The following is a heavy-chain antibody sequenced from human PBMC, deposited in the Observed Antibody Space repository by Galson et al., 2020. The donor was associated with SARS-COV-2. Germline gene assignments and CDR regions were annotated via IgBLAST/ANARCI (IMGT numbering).Heavy chain of an antibody. CDR1: GFTFSDYF. Sequence: GGSLRLSCAASGFTFSDYFMSWIRQAPGKGLECASYISSSSSYTNYADSVKGRFTISRDNAKNSLYLQMNSLRAEDTAVYYCARVASNPNAGGNYYASGDNWFDPWGQGTLVTVSS. D-gene: IGHD3-10*01. CDR3: ARVASNPNAGGNYYASGDNWFDP. J-gene: IGHJ5*02. V-gene: IGHV3-11*06. CDR2: ISSSSSYT.